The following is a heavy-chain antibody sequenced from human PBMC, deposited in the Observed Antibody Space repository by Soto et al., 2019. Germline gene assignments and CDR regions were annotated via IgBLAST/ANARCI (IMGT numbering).Heavy chain of an antibody. Sequence: PSETLSLTCAVYGGSFSGYYWSWIRQPPGKGLEWIGEINHSGSTNYNPSLKSRVTISVDTSKNQFSLKLSSVTAADTAVYYCARGRRIAVAGVFDIWGQGTMVTFSS. CDR3: ARGRRIAVAGVFDI. CDR2: INHSGST. D-gene: IGHD6-19*01. V-gene: IGHV4-34*01. CDR1: GGSFSGYY. J-gene: IGHJ3*02.